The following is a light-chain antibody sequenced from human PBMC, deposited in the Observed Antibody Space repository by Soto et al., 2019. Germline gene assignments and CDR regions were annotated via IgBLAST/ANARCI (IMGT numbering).Light chain of an antibody. Sequence: DIQMTQSPSTLSASVGDSVTITCRASQSIIRWLAWYQLKPGKAPKLLIYDASSLESGVPSRFCGSGFGTVFTLTISSLQPDDFATYYCQQYNTYARTFGQGTKVEIK. J-gene: IGKJ1*01. V-gene: IGKV1-5*01. CDR1: QSIIRW. CDR2: DAS. CDR3: QQYNTYART.